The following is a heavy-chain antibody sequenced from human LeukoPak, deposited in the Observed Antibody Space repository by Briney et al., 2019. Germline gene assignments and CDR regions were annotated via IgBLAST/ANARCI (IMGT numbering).Heavy chain of an antibody. V-gene: IGHV3-7*01. J-gene: IGHJ4*02. CDR1: GFTFSSYW. CDR2: IKQDGSEK. D-gene: IGHD3-9*01. CDR3: ARVQARILTGYWVDY. Sequence: GGSLRLSCAASGFTFSSYWMSWVRQAPGKWLEWVANIKQDGSEKYYVDSVKGRFTISRDNAKNSLYLQMNSLRAEDTAVYYCARVQARILTGYWVDYWGQGTLVTVSS.